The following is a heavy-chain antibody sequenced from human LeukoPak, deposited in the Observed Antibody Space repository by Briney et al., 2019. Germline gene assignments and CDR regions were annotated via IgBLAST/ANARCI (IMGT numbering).Heavy chain of an antibody. CDR1: GFTFSSYS. Sequence: PGGSLRLSCAASGFTFSSYSMNWVRQAPGKGLEWVSSISGSGSNTYYADSVKGRFTISRDNSKSTLHLQMNSLRAEDTAVYYCAKLVAHWGQGTLVTVSS. D-gene: IGHD5-12*01. CDR2: ISGSGSNT. V-gene: IGHV3-23*01. J-gene: IGHJ4*02. CDR3: AKLVAH.